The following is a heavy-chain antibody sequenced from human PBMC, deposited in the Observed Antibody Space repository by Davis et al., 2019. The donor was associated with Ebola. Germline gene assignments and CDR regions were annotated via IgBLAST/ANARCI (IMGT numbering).Heavy chain of an antibody. J-gene: IGHJ4*02. Sequence: GESLKISCAASGFTFSSYSMNWVRQAPGKGLEWVAVISYDGSNKYYADSVKGRFTISRDNSKNTLYLQMNSLRAEDTAVYYCAKDHQITSWGQGTLVTVSS. V-gene: IGHV3-30*18. CDR1: GFTFSSYS. CDR2: ISYDGSNK. D-gene: IGHD1-20*01. CDR3: AKDHQITS.